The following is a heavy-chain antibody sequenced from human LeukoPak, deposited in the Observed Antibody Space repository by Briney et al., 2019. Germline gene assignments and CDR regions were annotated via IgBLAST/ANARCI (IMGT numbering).Heavy chain of an antibody. J-gene: IGHJ4*02. CDR2: ISSSSSYI. CDR3: ARGLYYDILTGQFDY. CDR1: GFTFSSYS. V-gene: IGHV3-21*01. D-gene: IGHD3-9*01. Sequence: EGSLRLSCAASGFTFSSYSMNWVRQAPGKGLEWVSSISSSSSYIYYADSVKGRFTISRDNAKNSLYLQMNSLRAEDTAVYYCARGLYYDILTGQFDYWGQGTLVTVSS.